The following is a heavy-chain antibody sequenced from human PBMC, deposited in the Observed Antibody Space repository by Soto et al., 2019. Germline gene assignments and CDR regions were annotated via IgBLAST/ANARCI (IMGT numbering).Heavy chain of an antibody. Sequence: GGSLRLSCAASGFTFSSYSMNWVRQAPGKGLEWVSAISGSGGSTYYADSVKGRFTISRDNSKNTLYLQMNSLRAEDTAVYYCAKLLYMIVVVDYWGQGTLVTVSS. D-gene: IGHD3-22*01. CDR1: GFTFSSYS. CDR3: AKLLYMIVVVDY. J-gene: IGHJ4*02. CDR2: ISGSGGST. V-gene: IGHV3-23*01.